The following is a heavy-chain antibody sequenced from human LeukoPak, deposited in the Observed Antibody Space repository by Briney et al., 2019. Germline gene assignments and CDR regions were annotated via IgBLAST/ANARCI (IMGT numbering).Heavy chain of an antibody. D-gene: IGHD3-10*01. CDR2: ISYDGSNT. CDR3: ATELRILSWGVDAFDI. Sequence: PGRSLRLSCAASGFNFNSYAVHWVRQAPGKGLEWVAFISYDGSNTYHADSVKGRFTISRDTSKTTVCLQMNSLRAEDTAVYYCATELRILSWGVDAFDIWGQGTMVTVCS. CDR1: GFNFNSYA. J-gene: IGHJ3*02. V-gene: IGHV3-30*04.